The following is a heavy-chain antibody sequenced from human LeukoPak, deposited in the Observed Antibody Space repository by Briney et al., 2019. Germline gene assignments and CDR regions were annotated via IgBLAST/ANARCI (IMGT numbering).Heavy chain of an antibody. CDR1: GFTFSSYS. D-gene: IGHD6-19*01. Sequence: GGSLRLSCAASGFTFSSYSMNWIRQAPGKGLDWVSSISSSSSYIYYADSVKGRFTISRDNAKNSLYLQMNSLRAEDTAVYYCARAPIAVAGNSDYWGQGTLVTVSS. CDR2: ISSSSSYI. V-gene: IGHV3-21*01. CDR3: ARAPIAVAGNSDY. J-gene: IGHJ4*02.